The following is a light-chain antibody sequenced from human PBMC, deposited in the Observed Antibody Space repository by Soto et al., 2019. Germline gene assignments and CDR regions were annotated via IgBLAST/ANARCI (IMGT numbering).Light chain of an antibody. CDR3: QQYNNWPPLYT. V-gene: IGKV3-15*01. Sequence: EMVMTQSPATLSVSPGERATLSSRASQSVSSNLAWYQQKPGHAPRLLIYGASTRATGIPARFSGSGSGTEFTLTISSLQSEDFAVYYCQQYNNWPPLYTFGQGTKLEIK. CDR1: QSVSSN. CDR2: GAS. J-gene: IGKJ2*01.